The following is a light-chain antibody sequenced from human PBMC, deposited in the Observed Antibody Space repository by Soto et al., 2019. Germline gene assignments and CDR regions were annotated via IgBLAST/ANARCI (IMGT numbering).Light chain of an antibody. J-gene: IGKJ2*01. CDR3: QQYNSYSRT. V-gene: IGKV1-5*01. CDR1: QNIGRW. Sequence: DIQMTQSPATLSASVGDRVTITCRASQNIGRWLAWYQQKPGKAPKVLIYDSSSLESGVPSRFSGSGSGTEFTLTINSLQPDDVATYYCQQYNSYSRTFGQGTKVGIK. CDR2: DSS.